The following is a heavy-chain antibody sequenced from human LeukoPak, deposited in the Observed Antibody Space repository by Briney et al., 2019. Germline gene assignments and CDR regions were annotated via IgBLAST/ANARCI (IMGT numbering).Heavy chain of an antibody. J-gene: IGHJ3*02. Sequence: PSETLSLTCTVSGGSISSSSYYWGWIRQPPGKGLEWIGSIYYSGSTYYNPSLKSRVTISVDTSKNQFSLKLSSVTAADTAVYYCASGHYYDGAFDIWGQGTMVTVSS. CDR2: IYYSGST. CDR3: ASGHYYDGAFDI. D-gene: IGHD3-22*01. CDR1: GGSISSSSYY. V-gene: IGHV4-39*01.